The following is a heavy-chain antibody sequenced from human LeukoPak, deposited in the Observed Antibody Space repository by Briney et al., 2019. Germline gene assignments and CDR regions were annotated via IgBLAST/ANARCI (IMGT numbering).Heavy chain of an antibody. V-gene: IGHV3-9*03. J-gene: IGHJ4*02. CDR1: GFTFDDYA. Sequence: HPGGSLRLSCAASGFTFDDYAMHWVRQAPGKGLEWVSGISWNSGSIGYADSVKGRFTISRDNAKNSLYLQMNSLRAEDMALYYCARTPSKGLYYFDYWGQGTLVTVSS. CDR2: ISWNSGSI. CDR3: ARTPSKGLYYFDY.